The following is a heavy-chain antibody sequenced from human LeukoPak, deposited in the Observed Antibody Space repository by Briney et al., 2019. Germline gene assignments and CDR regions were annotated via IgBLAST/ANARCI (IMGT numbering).Heavy chain of an antibody. Sequence: SETLSLTCAVYGGSFSGYYWSWIRQPPGKGLEWIGEINHSGSTNYNPSLKSRVTISVDTSKNQFSLKLSSVTAADTAVYYCARSTYYYDSSGYYYSPFFDYWGQGTLVTVSS. V-gene: IGHV4-34*01. D-gene: IGHD3-22*01. CDR2: INHSGST. J-gene: IGHJ4*02. CDR3: ARSTYYYDSSGYYYSPFFDY. CDR1: GGSFSGYY.